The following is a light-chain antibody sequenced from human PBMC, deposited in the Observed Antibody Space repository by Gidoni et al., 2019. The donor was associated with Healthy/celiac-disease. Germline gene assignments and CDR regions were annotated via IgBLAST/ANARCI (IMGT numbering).Light chain of an antibody. CDR2: DAS. CDR3: QQYDNLPRYT. Sequence: DIQMTQSTSSLSASVADRVTITCQASQDISNYLNGYQQKPGKAPKLLIYDASNLETGVPSMSSGSGSWTDLTFTISSLQPEDIATYYCQQYDNLPRYTFGQGTKLEIK. CDR1: QDISNY. V-gene: IGKV1-33*01. J-gene: IGKJ2*01.